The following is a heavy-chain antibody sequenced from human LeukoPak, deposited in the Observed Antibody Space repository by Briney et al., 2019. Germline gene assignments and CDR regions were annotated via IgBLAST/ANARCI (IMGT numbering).Heavy chain of an antibody. V-gene: IGHV3-23*01. Sequence: GGSLRLSCAASGFTFSSFAMSWVRQAPGKGLEWVSAISDSGGTTYYADSVKGRFTISRDNSKNTLYLQMNSLRAEDTAVYYCAKWYSLLPTFGNGMDVWGQGTTVTVSS. CDR3: AKWYSLLPTFGNGMDV. CDR1: GFTFSSFA. D-gene: IGHD1-26*01. CDR2: ISDSGGTT. J-gene: IGHJ6*02.